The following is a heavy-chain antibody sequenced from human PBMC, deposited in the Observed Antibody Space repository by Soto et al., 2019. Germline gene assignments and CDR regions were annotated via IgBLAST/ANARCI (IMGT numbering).Heavy chain of an antibody. CDR3: AKDVRLRRRSFDY. CDR1: GFTFSSYA. V-gene: IGHV3-23*01. Sequence: EVQLLESGGGLVQPGGSLRLSCAASGFTFSSYAMSWVRQAPGKGLEWVSAISGSGGSTYYADAVKGRFTISRDNSKNTLYLQMSSLRAEDTAVYYCAKDVRLRRRSFDYWGQGTLVTVSS. J-gene: IGHJ4*02. D-gene: IGHD4-17*01. CDR2: ISGSGGST.